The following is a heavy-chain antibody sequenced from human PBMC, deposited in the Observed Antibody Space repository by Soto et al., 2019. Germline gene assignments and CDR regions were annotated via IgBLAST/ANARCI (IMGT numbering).Heavy chain of an antibody. CDR2: LSYDGSNK. Sequence: QVQLVESGGGVVQPGRSLRLSCAASGFTFSSYAMHWVRQAPGKGLEWVAVLSYDGSNKYYADSVKGRFTISRDNSKNTLYLQMNSLRAEDTAVYYCARAYGTMVRGVVGDFWGQGTLVTVSS. CDR3: ARAYGTMVRGVVGDF. J-gene: IGHJ4*02. V-gene: IGHV3-30-3*01. CDR1: GFTFSSYA. D-gene: IGHD3-10*01.